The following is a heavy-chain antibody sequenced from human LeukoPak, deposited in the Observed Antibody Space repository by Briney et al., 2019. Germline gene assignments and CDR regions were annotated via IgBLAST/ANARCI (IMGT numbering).Heavy chain of an antibody. CDR1: GYTLSNHA. J-gene: IGHJ4*02. Sequence: ASVKVSCKGPGYTLSNHAFSWVRQAPGQGLEWMGWINPNSGGTNYAQKFQGWVTMTRDTSISTAYMELSRLRSDDTAVYYCARGETTVTLGDYWGQGTLVTVSS. CDR3: ARGETTVTLGDY. V-gene: IGHV1-2*04. CDR2: INPNSGGT. D-gene: IGHD4-11*01.